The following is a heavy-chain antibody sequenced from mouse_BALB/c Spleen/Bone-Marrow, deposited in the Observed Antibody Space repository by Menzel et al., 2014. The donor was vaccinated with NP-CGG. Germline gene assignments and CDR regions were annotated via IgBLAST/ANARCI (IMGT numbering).Heavy chain of an antibody. D-gene: IGHD2-14*01. CDR1: SYTFTDYA. V-gene: IGHV1S137*01. Sequence: QVQLQQSGAALVRPRVSVKISFMGSSYTFTDYAMQWVKQSHAKSLEWIGVILTYYGDACSIQKFKVKATMTVAKSSSTAYMELARLTSEDSAIYYCARRGRYDGFDYWGQGTTLTVSS. CDR2: ILTYYGDA. CDR3: ARRGRYDGFDY. J-gene: IGHJ2*01.